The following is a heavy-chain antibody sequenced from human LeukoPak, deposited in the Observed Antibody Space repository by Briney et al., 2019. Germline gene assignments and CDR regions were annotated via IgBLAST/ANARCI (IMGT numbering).Heavy chain of an antibody. D-gene: IGHD3-22*01. J-gene: IGHJ6*02. CDR1: GYTFTGYY. V-gene: IGHV1-2*02. CDR2: INPNSGGT. Sequence: GASVKVSCKASGYTFTGYYMHWVRQAPGQGLEWMGWINPNSGGTNYAQKFQGRVTMTRDTSISTAYMELSRLRSDDTAVYYCARDYDSSGHYGAWYYYGMDVWGQGTTVTVSS. CDR3: ARDYDSSGHYGAWYYYGMDV.